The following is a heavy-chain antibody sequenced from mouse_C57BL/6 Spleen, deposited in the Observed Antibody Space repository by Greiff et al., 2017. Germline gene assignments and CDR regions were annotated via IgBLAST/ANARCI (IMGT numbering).Heavy chain of an antibody. CDR1: GYTFTSYW. V-gene: IGHV1-64*01. J-gene: IGHJ3*01. Sequence: QVQLQQPGAELVKPGASVKLSCKASGYTFTSYWMHWVKQRPGQGLEWIGMIHPNSGSTNYHEKFQSKATLTVDNSSGTAYMQLSSRTPESSAVYDCAREDYGSSWFAYWGQGTLVTVSA. CDR2: IHPNSGST. D-gene: IGHD1-1*01. CDR3: AREDYGSSWFAY.